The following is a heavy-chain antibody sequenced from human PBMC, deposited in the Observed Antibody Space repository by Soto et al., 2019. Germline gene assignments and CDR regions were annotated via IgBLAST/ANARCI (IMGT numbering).Heavy chain of an antibody. D-gene: IGHD3-22*01. V-gene: IGHV1-2*04. CDR2: INPNSGGT. CDR3: ARGGYYDSSGYVPFSY. CDR1: GYTFTGYY. J-gene: IGHJ4*02. Sequence: QVQLVQSGAEVKKPGASVKVSCKASGYTFTGYYMHWVRQAPGQGLEWMGWINPNSGGTNYAQKFQGWVTMTRDTSISTAYMELSRLRSDDTAVYYCARGGYYDSSGYVPFSYWGQGTLVTVSS.